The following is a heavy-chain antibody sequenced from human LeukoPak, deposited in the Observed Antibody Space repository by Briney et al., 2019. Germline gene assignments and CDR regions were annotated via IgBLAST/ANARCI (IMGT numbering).Heavy chain of an antibody. J-gene: IGHJ4*02. Sequence: PGGSLRLSCATSGFSFSSYAMSWVRQAPGKGLEWVSAMSSSDDGRYYAASVRGRFTISRDTSRSTLYLQMNSLRAEDAAVYYCAKDKKVLRFLEWLLYDYWGQGTLVTVSS. CDR3: AKDKKVLRFLEWLLYDY. CDR2: MSSSDDGR. V-gene: IGHV3-23*01. D-gene: IGHD3-3*01. CDR1: GFSFSSYA.